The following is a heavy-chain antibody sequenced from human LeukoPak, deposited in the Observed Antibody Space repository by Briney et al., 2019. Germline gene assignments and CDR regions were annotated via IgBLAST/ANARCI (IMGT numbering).Heavy chain of an antibody. J-gene: IGHJ4*02. CDR2: ISYDGSNK. D-gene: IGHD3-22*01. V-gene: IGHV3-30-3*01. CDR3: ARSITMIVVAFDY. CDR1: GFTFSSYA. Sequence: GGSLRLSCAASGFTFSSYAIHWVRQAPGKGLEWVAVISYDGSNKYYADSVKGRFTISRDNSKNTLYLQMSSLRAEDTAVYYCARSITMIVVAFDYWGQGTLVTVSS.